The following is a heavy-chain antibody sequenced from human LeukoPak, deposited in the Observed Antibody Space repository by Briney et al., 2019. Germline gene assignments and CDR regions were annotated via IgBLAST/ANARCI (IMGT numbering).Heavy chain of an antibody. J-gene: IGHJ4*02. V-gene: IGHV4-59*06. D-gene: IGHD5-18*01. CDR1: GGSISNYY. CDR2: IYYSGST. Sequence: SETLSLTCTVSGGSISNYYWSWIRQHPGKGLEWIGYIYYSGSTYYNPSLKSRVTISVDTSKNQFSLKLSSVTAADTAVYYCARWGTAMASSDYWGQGTLVTVSS. CDR3: ARWGTAMASSDY.